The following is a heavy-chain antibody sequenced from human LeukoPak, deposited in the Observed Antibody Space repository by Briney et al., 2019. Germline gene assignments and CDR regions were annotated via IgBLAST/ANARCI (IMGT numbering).Heavy chain of an antibody. CDR1: GFSPSTSGVG. V-gene: IGHV2-5*02. Sequence: SGPTLVNPTPTLMLTRSSSGFSPSTSGVGLPWMRQPPGNALESLALIYWDDDKPYSPSLKSRLTITKDTSKNQVVLTMPNMDPVDTATYYCAHTTGHFDYWGQGTLVTVSS. CDR3: AHTTGHFDY. D-gene: IGHD1-14*01. CDR2: IYWDDDK. J-gene: IGHJ4*02.